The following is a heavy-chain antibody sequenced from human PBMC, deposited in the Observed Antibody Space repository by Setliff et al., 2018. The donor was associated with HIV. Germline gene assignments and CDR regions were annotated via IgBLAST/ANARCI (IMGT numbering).Heavy chain of an antibody. J-gene: IGHJ4*02. CDR1: NMTSTTS. CDR2: INLNTGAT. Sequence: ASVRSPARLLNMTSTTSILTGCDRPGQGLEWMGWINLNTGATKYAQKLQVRVTLTRDTSMTTAYMELRSLRSDGTAVYYCVRSPGSFISTDSTEAGDYWGQGTLVTVSS. CDR3: VRSPGSFISTDSTEAGDY. V-gene: IGHV1-2*02. D-gene: IGHD3-22*01.